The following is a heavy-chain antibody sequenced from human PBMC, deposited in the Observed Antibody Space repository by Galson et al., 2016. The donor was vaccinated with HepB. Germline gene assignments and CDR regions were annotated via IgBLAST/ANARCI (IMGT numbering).Heavy chain of an antibody. CDR2: IWNDGSKK. D-gene: IGHD5-24*01. J-gene: IGHJ4*02. CDR3: ARDVWKIEMCTSLDD. V-gene: IGHV3-33*08. CDR1: GFNFRDYG. Sequence: SLRLSCAASGFNFRDYGMTWVRQAPGKGLEWVAGIWNDGSKKYHADSVRGRFTISRDNSNNTLYLQMDILRSEDTAIYYCARDVWKIEMCTSLDDWGQGTLVAVSS.